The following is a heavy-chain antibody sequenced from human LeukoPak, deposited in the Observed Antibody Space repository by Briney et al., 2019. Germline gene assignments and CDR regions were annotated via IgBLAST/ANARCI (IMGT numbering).Heavy chain of an antibody. V-gene: IGHV3-30-3*01. CDR2: ISYDGGNK. CDR3: ARDLSAYCSSTSCYGPFDP. Sequence: GGSLRLSCAASGFTFSSYAMHWVRQAPGKGLEWVAVISYDGGNKYYADSVKGRFTISRDNSKNTLYLQMNSLRAEDTAVYYCARDLSAYCSSTSCYGPFDPWGQGTLVTVSS. CDR1: GFTFSSYA. D-gene: IGHD2-2*01. J-gene: IGHJ5*02.